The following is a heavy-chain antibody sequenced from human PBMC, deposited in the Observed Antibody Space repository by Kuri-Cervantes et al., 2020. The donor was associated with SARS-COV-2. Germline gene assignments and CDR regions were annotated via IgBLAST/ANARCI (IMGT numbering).Heavy chain of an antibody. CDR2: INHSGST. J-gene: IGHJ4*02. V-gene: IGHV4-34*01. CDR3: ARGWLFGY. Sequence: ESLKISCAVYGGSFSGYYWSWIRQPPGEGLEWIGEINHSGSTNYNPSLKSRVTISVDTSKNQFSLKLSSVTAADTAVYYCARGWLFGYWGQGTLVTVSS. D-gene: IGHD2-21*01. CDR1: GGSFSGYY.